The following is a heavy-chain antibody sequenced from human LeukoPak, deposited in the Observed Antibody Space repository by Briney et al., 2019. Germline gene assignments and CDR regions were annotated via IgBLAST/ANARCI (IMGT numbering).Heavy chain of an antibody. D-gene: IGHD3-10*01. CDR2: INPNSGGT. Sequence: ASVKISCKASGYTFTGFYIHWVPQAPGQGLEWMGWINPNSGGTYFAQKFKGRVSMTRDTSISTAYMELNRLTSDDTAVYYCAREELSVISSDCCSGLGYWGQGTLVTVSS. CDR3: AREELSVISSDCCSGLGY. J-gene: IGHJ4*02. V-gene: IGHV1-2*02. CDR1: GYTFTGFY.